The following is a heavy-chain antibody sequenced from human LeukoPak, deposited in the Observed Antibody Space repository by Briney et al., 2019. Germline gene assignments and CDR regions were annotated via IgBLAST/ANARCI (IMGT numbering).Heavy chain of an antibody. CDR1: GYTFTSYG. D-gene: IGHD6-19*01. Sequence: ASVKVSCKASGYTFTSYGINWVRQATGQGLEWMGWMNPNNGNAGYAQKFQDKVTMTRDTSISTAYMELSSLRSEDTAIYYCARGAWYNSAYTALHYFDYWGQGTLVTVSS. CDR3: ARGAWYNSAYTALHYFDY. CDR2: MNPNNGNA. J-gene: IGHJ4*02. V-gene: IGHV1-8*02.